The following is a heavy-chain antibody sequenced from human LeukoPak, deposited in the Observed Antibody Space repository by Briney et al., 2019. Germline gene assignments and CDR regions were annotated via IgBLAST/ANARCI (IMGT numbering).Heavy chain of an antibody. D-gene: IGHD6-6*01. V-gene: IGHV1-69*05. CDR1: GGTFSSYA. CDR2: IIPIFGTA. Sequence: ASVKVSCKASGGTFSSYAISWVRQAPGQGLEWMGGIIPIFGTANYTQKFQGRVTITTDESTSTAYMELSSLRSEDTAVYYCARGAVPSSIAARLGYYYYYMDVWGKGTTVTVSS. CDR3: ARGAVPSSIAARLGYYYYYMDV. J-gene: IGHJ6*03.